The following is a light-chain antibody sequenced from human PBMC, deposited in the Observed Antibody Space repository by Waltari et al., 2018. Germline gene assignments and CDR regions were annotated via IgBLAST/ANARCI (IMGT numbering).Light chain of an antibody. CDR2: EDN. J-gene: IGLJ3*02. V-gene: IGLV6-57*03. Sequence: NFMLTQPHSVSESPGKTVIISCTRSSGSXXXXXXXXYQQRPGSAPTTVIFEDNKRPAGVPDRFSGSIDSSSTSASLTISGLRTEDEADYYCQSYDTTTHWVFGGGTKLTVL. CDR3: QSYDTTTHWV. CDR1: SGSXXXXX.